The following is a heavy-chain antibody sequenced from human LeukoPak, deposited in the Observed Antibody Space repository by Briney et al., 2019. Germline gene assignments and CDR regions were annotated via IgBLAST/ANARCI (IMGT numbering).Heavy chain of an antibody. Sequence: SVKVPCKASGGTFSSYAISWVRQAPEQGLEWMGGIIPIFGTANYAQKFQGRVTITADESTSTAYMELSSLRSEDTAVYYCASVSPGLVQAARPLAYYFDYWGQGTLVTVSS. J-gene: IGHJ4*02. CDR1: GGTFSSYA. CDR2: IIPIFGTA. D-gene: IGHD6-6*01. V-gene: IGHV1-69*13. CDR3: ASVSPGLVQAARPLAYYFDY.